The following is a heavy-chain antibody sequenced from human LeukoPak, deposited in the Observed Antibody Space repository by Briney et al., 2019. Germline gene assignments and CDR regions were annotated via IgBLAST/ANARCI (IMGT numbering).Heavy chain of an antibody. J-gene: IGHJ4*02. V-gene: IGHV1-69*01. CDR1: GGTFSSYA. D-gene: IGHD3-16*01. CDR3: ARTDVNYDYVWGTSPAYYFDY. CDR2: IIPIFGTA. Sequence: SVKVSCKASGGTFSSYAISWVRQAPGQGLEWMGGIIPIFGTASYAQKFQGRVTITADESTSTAYMELSSLRSEDTAVYYCARTDVNYDYVWGTSPAYYFDYWGQGTLVTVSS.